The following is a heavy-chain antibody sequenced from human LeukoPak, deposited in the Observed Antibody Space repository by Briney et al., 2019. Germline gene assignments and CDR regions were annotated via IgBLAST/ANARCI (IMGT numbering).Heavy chain of an antibody. V-gene: IGHV4-39*07. J-gene: IGHJ6*02. CDR3: ARLDWATDYYYYGMDV. CDR1: GGSISSSSYY. Sequence: SETLSLTCTVSGGSISSSSYYWGWIRQPPGKGLEWIGSIYYSGSTYYNPSLKSRVTISVDTSKNQFSLKLSSVTAADTAVYYCARLDWATDYYYYGMDVWGQGTTVTVSS. D-gene: IGHD5-12*01. CDR2: IYYSGST.